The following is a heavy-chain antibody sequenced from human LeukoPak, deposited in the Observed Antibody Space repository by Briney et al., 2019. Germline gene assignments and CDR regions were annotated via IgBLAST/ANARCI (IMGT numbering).Heavy chain of an antibody. J-gene: IGHJ5*02. CDR2: IHYTGST. V-gene: IGHV4-39*01. Sequence: SETLSLTCAVSGGSISSISSNNWAWIRQPPGKGLELIAAIHYTGSTYYNPSYMSRVTISVDTSKNQFSLKLNSLTATDTAVYYCARLPTGYPNWFDTWGQGILVTVSS. CDR1: GGSISSISSNN. CDR3: ARLPTGYPNWFDT. D-gene: IGHD5-18*01.